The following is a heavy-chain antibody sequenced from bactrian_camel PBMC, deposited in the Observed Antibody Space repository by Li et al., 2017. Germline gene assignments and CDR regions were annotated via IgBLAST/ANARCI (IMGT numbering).Heavy chain of an antibody. Sequence: HVQLAVSGGNLVQPGGSLRLSCAASGFTFSNYHMSWVRQAPGKGLEWVTNIYSDGINTYYADTVKCRFTIARENGKNTVILRMNSLKPEDMAVYYCVRGWDDDTWSCNYWGQGTQVTVS. D-gene: IGHD6*01. J-gene: IGHJ4*01. CDR3: VRGWDDDTWSCNY. CDR2: IYSDGINT. V-gene: IGHV3-2*01. CDR1: GFTFSNYH.